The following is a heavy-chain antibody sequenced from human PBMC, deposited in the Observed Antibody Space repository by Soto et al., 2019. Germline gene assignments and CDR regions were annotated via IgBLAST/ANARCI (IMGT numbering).Heavy chain of an antibody. V-gene: IGHV4-4*07. CDR1: GGSISSYY. J-gene: IGHJ6*02. D-gene: IGHD2-2*01. Sequence: LETLSFTCTVSGGSISSYYWSWIRQPAGKGVEGIGRIYTSGSTNYNPSLKSRVTMSVDTSKRQFSLKLSSVTAADTAVYYCARELGSDCSSTSCSYYDYCGMDVWGQGTRVTVSS. CDR3: ARELGSDCSSTSCSYYDYCGMDV. CDR2: IYTSGST.